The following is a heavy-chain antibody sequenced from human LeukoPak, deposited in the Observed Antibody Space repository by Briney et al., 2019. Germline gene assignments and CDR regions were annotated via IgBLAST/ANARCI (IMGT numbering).Heavy chain of an antibody. D-gene: IGHD1-26*01. J-gene: IGHJ4*02. V-gene: IGHV3-7*01. CDR2: IIQDGSEK. CDR3: ARGGIVGATPTNDY. Sequence: GGSLRLSCAASGFTSSNYWMSWVRQAPGKGLEWVANIIQDGSEKNYVDSVKGRFTFSRDNAKNSLYLQMNSLRAEDTAVYYCARGGIVGATPTNDYWGQGTLVTVSS. CDR1: GFTSSNYW.